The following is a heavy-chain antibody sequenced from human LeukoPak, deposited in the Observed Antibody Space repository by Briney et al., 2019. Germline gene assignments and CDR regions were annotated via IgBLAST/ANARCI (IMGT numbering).Heavy chain of an antibody. D-gene: IGHD3-10*01. CDR2: IYNGGGT. J-gene: IGHJ4*02. CDR1: GFTVSGAY. V-gene: IGHV3-53*01. Sequence: GGSLRLSCVVSGFTVSGAYIHWVRQAPGKGLEWVSVIYNGGGTAYADSVKGRVTISRDISKNTVYLQMNSLRGEDTAVYYCARTPPGNSYFDYWGQGNLVTVSS. CDR3: ARTPPGNSYFDY.